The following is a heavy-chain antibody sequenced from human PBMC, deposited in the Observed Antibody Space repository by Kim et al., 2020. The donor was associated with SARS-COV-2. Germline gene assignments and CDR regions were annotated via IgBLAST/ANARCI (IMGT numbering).Heavy chain of an antibody. CDR1: GFTFDGYS. V-gene: IGHV3-9*01. CDR2: ISWNSGSI. D-gene: IGHD6-25*01. Sequence: GGSLRLSCAASGFTFDGYSMHWVRQAPGKCLEWVACISWNSGSIGYADSVKGRFTISRDNAKNSLYLQMNSLRAEDTAVYFCGTDDISGYGPWY. CDR3: GTDDISGYGPWY. J-gene: IGHJ2*01.